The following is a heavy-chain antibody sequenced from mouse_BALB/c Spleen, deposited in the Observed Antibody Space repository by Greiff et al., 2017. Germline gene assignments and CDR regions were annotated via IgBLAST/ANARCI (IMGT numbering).Heavy chain of an antibody. D-gene: IGHD1-1*01. CDR2: ISYSGST. V-gene: IGHV3-2*02. J-gene: IGHJ2*01. Sequence: EVKLQESGPGLVKPSQSLSLTCTVTGYSITSDYAWNWIRQFPGNKLEWMGYISYSGSTSYNPSLKSRISITRDTSKNQFFLQLNSVTTEDTATYYCAREGSRYYFDYWGQGTTLTVSS. CDR1: GYSITSDYA. CDR3: AREGSRYYFDY.